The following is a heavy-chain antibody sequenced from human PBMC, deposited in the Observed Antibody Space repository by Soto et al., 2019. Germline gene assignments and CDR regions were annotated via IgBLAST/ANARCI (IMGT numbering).Heavy chain of an antibody. CDR2: IIPIFGTA. D-gene: IGHD5-18*01. V-gene: IGHV1-69*06. Sequence: QVQLVQSGAEVKKPGSSVKVSCKASGGTFSSYAISWVRQAPGQGLEWMGGIIPIFGTANYAQKFQGRVTITADKSTSTAYMELSSLRSEDTAVYYCARDRAPRGCSYGRPGDFDYWGQGTLVTVSS. CDR3: ARDRAPRGCSYGRPGDFDY. J-gene: IGHJ4*02. CDR1: GGTFSSYA.